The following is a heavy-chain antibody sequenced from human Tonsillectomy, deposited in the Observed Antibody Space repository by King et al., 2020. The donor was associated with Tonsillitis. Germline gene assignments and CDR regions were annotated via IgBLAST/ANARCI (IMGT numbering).Heavy chain of an antibody. V-gene: IGHV3-15*01. CDR3: TSVTWNGRFDY. CDR1: GFTFSDAW. Sequence: VQLVESGGGLVEPGGSLRLYCAVSGFTFSDAWMSWVRQAPGKGLEWVGRIKSKSGGGTADYAAPVRGTFTISRDDSKNTLYLQMNGLKTEDTAVYYCTSVTWNGRFDYWGQGAVVTVSS. D-gene: IGHD3-3*01. CDR2: IKSKSGGGTA. J-gene: IGHJ4*02.